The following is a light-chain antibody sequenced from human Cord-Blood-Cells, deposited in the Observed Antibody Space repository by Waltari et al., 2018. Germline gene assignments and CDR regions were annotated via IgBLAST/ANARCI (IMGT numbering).Light chain of an antibody. CDR3: QQYNNWPPYT. V-gene: IGKV3-15*01. J-gene: IGKJ2*01. CDR1: QSVSSN. Sequence: EIVMTQSPATLSVPPGERATLSCRASQSVSSNLAWYQQKPGQAPRLLIYGASTRATGIPARFSGSGSGTEFTITISSLQSEDFAVYYCQQYNNWPPYTFGQGTKLEIK. CDR2: GAS.